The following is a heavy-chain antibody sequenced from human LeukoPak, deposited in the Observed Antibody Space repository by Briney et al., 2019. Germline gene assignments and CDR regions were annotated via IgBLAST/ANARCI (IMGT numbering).Heavy chain of an antibody. Sequence: ASVKVSCKASGYTFNNYDINWVRQAPGQGLEWMGWMNPNSGNTGYAQKFQGRFTLTRETFISTAYMELSSLRSDDTAVYYCATDPYSSSSQDYWGQGTLVTVSS. J-gene: IGHJ4*02. D-gene: IGHD6-6*01. CDR1: GYTFNNYD. CDR2: MNPNSGNT. V-gene: IGHV1-8*01. CDR3: ATDPYSSSSQDY.